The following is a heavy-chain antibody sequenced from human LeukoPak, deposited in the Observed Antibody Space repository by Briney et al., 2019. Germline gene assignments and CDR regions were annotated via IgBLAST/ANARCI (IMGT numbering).Heavy chain of an antibody. CDR2: ISSDGDTT. Sequence: GGSLRLSCVASGFTFSDYWIHWVRQAPGKGLVWVSRISSDGDTTNYADSVKGRFTISRDNSKNTLYLQMNSLRAEDTAVYYCARIPSTGEQLVHYWGQGTLVTVSS. V-gene: IGHV3-74*01. CDR1: GFTFSDYW. J-gene: IGHJ4*02. D-gene: IGHD6-13*01. CDR3: ARIPSTGEQLVHY.